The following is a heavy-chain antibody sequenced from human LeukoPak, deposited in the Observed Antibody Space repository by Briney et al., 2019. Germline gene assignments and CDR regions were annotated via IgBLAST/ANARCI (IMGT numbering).Heavy chain of an antibody. V-gene: IGHV3-23*01. CDR1: GVTFNSYA. CDR2: ISGGGVGT. J-gene: IGHJ4*02. Sequence: GRSLRLSCAASGVTFNSYAMSWVRQAPGKGLEWVSGISGGGVGTYYADAVKGRFTISRDNSKNTLFLQMNSLRAEDTAVYYCAARNSNGWYWDYWGQGTLVTVSS. CDR3: AARNSNGWYWDY. D-gene: IGHD6-19*01.